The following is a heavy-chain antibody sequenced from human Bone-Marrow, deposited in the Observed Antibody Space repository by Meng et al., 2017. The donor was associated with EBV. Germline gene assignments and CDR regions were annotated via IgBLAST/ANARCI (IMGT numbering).Heavy chain of an antibody. CDR2: IDHSGST. CDR1: GVSISTSNW. Sequence: QVQLQESGPVLVKPSGTLSLTCGASGVSISTSNWWCGVRQPPGKELEWSGEIDHSGSTNNNPSLKSRVTISIDKSKNQFSLKLSSVPAADTAVYYCARDISGTIDYWGQGTLVTVSS. CDR3: ARDISGTIDY. V-gene: IGHV4-4*02. J-gene: IGHJ4*02. D-gene: IGHD3-10*01.